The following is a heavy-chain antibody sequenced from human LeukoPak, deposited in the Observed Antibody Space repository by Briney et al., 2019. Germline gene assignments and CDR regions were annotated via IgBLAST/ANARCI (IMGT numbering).Heavy chain of an antibody. CDR3: VVLFVNYYDDYSDY. V-gene: IGHV3-7*01. Sequence: GGSLRLSCAASGFTFSSYWMSWVRQAPGKGLEWVANIKQDGSEKYYVDSVKGRFTISRDNAKNSLYLQMNSLRAEDTAVYYCVVLFVNYYDDYSDYWGQGTLVTVSS. J-gene: IGHJ4*02. CDR1: GFTFSSYW. CDR2: IKQDGSEK. D-gene: IGHD3-22*01.